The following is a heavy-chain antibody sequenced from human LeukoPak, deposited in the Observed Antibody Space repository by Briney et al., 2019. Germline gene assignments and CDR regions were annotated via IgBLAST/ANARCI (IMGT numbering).Heavy chain of an antibody. Sequence: ASVTVTFKASGYTFITHYLHWVRQAPGQGLEWMGLVNPGGGSTTYALKFEGRVTMTRETSTSTVYMELSSLSSDDTAVYYCAREATTSQCDYWGQGTLVTVSS. CDR3: AREATTSQCDY. J-gene: IGHJ4*02. V-gene: IGHV1-46*01. CDR1: GYTFITHY. D-gene: IGHD4-17*01. CDR2: VNPGGGST.